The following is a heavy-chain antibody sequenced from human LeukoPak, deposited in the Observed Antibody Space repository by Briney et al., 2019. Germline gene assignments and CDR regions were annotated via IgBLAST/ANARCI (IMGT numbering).Heavy chain of an antibody. CDR1: GGSFSGYY. Sequence: SETLSLTCAVYGGSFSGYYWSWIRQPPGKGLEWIGRIYTSGSTNYNPSLKSRVTISVDTSKNQFSLKLSSVTAADTAVYYCARGTSLPVLLWFGLYYMDVWGKGTTVTISS. D-gene: IGHD3-10*01. V-gene: IGHV4-59*10. J-gene: IGHJ6*03. CDR3: ARGTSLPVLLWFGLYYMDV. CDR2: IYTSGST.